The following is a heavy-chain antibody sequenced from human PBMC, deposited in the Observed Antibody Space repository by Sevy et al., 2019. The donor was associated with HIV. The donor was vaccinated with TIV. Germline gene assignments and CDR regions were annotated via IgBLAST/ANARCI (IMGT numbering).Heavy chain of an antibody. Sequence: GGSLRLSCAASGFTFSSYAMHWVRQAPGKGLEWVAVISYDGSNKYYADSVKGRFTISRDNSKNTLYLQMNSLRAEDTAVYYCASTEGYFDYWGQGTLVTVSS. CDR2: ISYDGSNK. D-gene: IGHD2-8*02. CDR1: GFTFSSYA. V-gene: IGHV3-30*04. CDR3: ASTEGYFDY. J-gene: IGHJ4*02.